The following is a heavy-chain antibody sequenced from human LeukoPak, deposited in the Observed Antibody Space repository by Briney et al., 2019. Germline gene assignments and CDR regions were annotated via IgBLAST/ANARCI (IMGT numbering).Heavy chain of an antibody. CDR1: GGSISSSSYY. D-gene: IGHD3-16*02. CDR2: IYYSGST. Sequence: PSETLSLTCTVSGGSISSSSYYWGWIRQHPGKGLEWIGYIYYSGSTYYNPSLKSRVTISVDTSKNQFSLKLSSVTAADTAVYYCARVFYDYIWGSYPHDYWGQGTLVTVSS. J-gene: IGHJ4*02. V-gene: IGHV4-31*03. CDR3: ARVFYDYIWGSYPHDY.